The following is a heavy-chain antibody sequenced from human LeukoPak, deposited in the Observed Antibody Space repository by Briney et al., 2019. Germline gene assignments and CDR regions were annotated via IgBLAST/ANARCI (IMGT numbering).Heavy chain of an antibody. CDR3: AKTRRSGYDY. CDR2: ISGSGSST. D-gene: IGHD3-22*01. J-gene: IGHJ4*02. CDR1: GFTFSSYG. Sequence: GGTLRLSCAASGFTFSSYGMSWVRQAPGKGLEWVSAISGSGSSTYYADSVKGRFTISRDNSKNTLYLQMNSLRAEDTAVYYCAKTRRSGYDYWGQGTLVTVSS. V-gene: IGHV3-23*01.